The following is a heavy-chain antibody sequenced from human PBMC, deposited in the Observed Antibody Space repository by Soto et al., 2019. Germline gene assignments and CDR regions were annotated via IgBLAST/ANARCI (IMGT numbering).Heavy chain of an antibody. CDR3: AKDLQSYGDYDYYCYGMDV. V-gene: IGHV3-30*18. Sequence: QVQLVESGGGEVQPGRSLTISCAASGFTFSTYGMHWVRQTPGKGLEWVAGISYDGTNKFYSDSVKGRFTISRDNFQNTLTLQMNCLRADDTAVYSCAKDLQSYGDYDYYCYGMDVGGLGTRVTVSS. D-gene: IGHD4-17*01. J-gene: IGHJ6*02. CDR2: ISYDGTNK. CDR1: GFTFSTYG.